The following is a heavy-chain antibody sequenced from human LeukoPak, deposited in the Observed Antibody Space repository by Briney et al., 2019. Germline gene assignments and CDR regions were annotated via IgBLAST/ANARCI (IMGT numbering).Heavy chain of an antibody. J-gene: IGHJ4*02. CDR2: ISSSSSYI. D-gene: IGHD4-17*01. V-gene: IGHV3-21*01. CDR1: GITLSTYW. Sequence: GGSLRLSCAASGITLSTYWMHWVRQAPGKGLEWVSSISSSSSYIYYADSVKGRFTISRDNAKNSLYLQMNSLRAEDTAVYYCARGRDTVTWDYWGQGTLVTVSS. CDR3: ARGRDTVTWDY.